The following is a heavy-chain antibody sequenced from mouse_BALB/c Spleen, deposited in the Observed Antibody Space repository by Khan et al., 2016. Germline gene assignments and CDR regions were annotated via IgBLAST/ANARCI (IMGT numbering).Heavy chain of an antibody. CDR1: GYSITSDYA. J-gene: IGHJ2*01. Sequence: EVQLQESGPGLVKPSQSLSLTCTVTGYSITSDYAWNWIRQFPGNKLEWMGYITYSGSTSYNPSLKSRISITRDTSKNQFFLQLNSVTTEDTATYYCAKETRGGSSDWGQGTTLTVSS. CDR2: ITYSGST. V-gene: IGHV3-2*02. D-gene: IGHD1-1*01. CDR3: AKETRGGSSD.